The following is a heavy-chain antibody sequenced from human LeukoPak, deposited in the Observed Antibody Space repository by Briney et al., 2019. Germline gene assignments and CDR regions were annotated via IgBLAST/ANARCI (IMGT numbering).Heavy chain of an antibody. J-gene: IGHJ4*02. Sequence: PSETLSLTCAVYGGSFSGYYWSWIRQPPGKGREWIGEINHSGSTNYNPSLKRRVTISVDPSKNQFSLKLSSVTAADTAVYYCARVRTGSGYYYSFDYWGQGTLVTVSS. V-gene: IGHV4-34*01. CDR1: GGSFSGYY. CDR2: INHSGST. CDR3: ARVRTGSGYYYSFDY. D-gene: IGHD3-22*01.